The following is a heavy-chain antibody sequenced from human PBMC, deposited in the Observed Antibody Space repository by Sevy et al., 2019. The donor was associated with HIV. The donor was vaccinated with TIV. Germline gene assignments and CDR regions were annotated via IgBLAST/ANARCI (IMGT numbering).Heavy chain of an antibody. CDR3: ARGGEYGDYEELNYYYYGMDV. J-gene: IGHJ6*02. CDR2: ISAYNGNT. Sequence: ASLKVSCKASGYTFTSYGISWVRQAPGQGLEWMGWISAYNGNTNYAQKLQGRVTMTTDTSTSTAYMELRSLRSDDTAVYYCARGGEYGDYEELNYYYYGMDVWGQGTTVTVSS. D-gene: IGHD4-17*01. V-gene: IGHV1-18*01. CDR1: GYTFTSYG.